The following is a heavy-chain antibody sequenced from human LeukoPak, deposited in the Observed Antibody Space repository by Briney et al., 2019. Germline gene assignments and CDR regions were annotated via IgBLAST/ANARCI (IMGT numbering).Heavy chain of an antibody. J-gene: IGHJ4*02. CDR2: ISWNSGSI. D-gene: IGHD6-19*01. Sequence: GGSLRLSCAASGFTFDDYAMHWVRQAPGKGLEWVSGISWNSGSIGYADSVKGRFTISRDNAKNSLYLQMNSLRAEDTALYYCAKDMSIAVAATGFDYWGQGTLVTVSS. CDR3: AKDMSIAVAATGFDY. V-gene: IGHV3-9*01. CDR1: GFTFDDYA.